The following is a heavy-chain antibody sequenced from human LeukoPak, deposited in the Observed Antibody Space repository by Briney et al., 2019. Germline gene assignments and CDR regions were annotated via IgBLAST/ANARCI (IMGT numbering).Heavy chain of an antibody. CDR2: IHHSGSI. Sequence: PSGTLSLTCAVSGVSISSNLWWTWVRQPPGKGLEWIAEIHHSGSINYNPSLKSRVTISVDKAKNQFSLKLSSVTAADTAVYYCARDQVTAPRSLWYWGQGTLVTVSS. CDR3: ARDQVTAPRSLWY. CDR1: GVSISSNLW. J-gene: IGHJ4*02. V-gene: IGHV4-4*02. D-gene: IGHD2-21*02.